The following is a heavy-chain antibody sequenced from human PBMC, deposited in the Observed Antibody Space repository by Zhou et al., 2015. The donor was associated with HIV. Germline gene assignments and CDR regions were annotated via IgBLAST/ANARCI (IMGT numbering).Heavy chain of an antibody. CDR2: IIPMFGTA. D-gene: IGHD1-14*01. CDR3: ARSGRLPYWYFDL. Sequence: QVQLVQSGAEVKKPGSSVKVSCKASGGTFSNNAISWVRQAPEKGPEWMGGIIPMFGTANYAQNFQGRVTFTADKSTSTVYMELTSLKSDDMAIYYCARSGRLPYWYFDLWGRGTLVSVSS. V-gene: IGHV1-69*06. J-gene: IGHJ2*01. CDR1: GGTFSNNA.